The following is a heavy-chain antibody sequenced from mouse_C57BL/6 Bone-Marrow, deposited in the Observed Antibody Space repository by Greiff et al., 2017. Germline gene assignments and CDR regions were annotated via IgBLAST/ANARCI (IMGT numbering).Heavy chain of an antibody. CDR1: GFNIKDDY. Sequence: VQLQQSGAELVRPGASVKLSCTASGFNIKDDYMHWVKQRPEQGLEWIGWIDPENGDTEYASKFQGKATITADTSSNTAYLQLSSLTSEDTAVYYCTTTRTAQAPYYFDYWGQGTTRTVSS. CDR3: TTTRTAQAPYYFDY. CDR2: IDPENGDT. V-gene: IGHV14-4*01. D-gene: IGHD3-2*02. J-gene: IGHJ2*01.